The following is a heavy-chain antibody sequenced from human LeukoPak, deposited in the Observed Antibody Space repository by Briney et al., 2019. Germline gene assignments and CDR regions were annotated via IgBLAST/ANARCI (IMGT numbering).Heavy chain of an antibody. J-gene: IGHJ6*04. CDR2: ITGSAADT. CDR3: AKPTGGSGSHYGLDV. V-gene: IGHV3-23*01. D-gene: IGHD3-10*01. CDR1: GFTFSNYA. Sequence: GGSLRLSCAASGFTFSNYAMSWVRQAPGKRLEWVSAITGSAADTYSADSVKGRFTISRDNSRNTLYLQMNSLRAEDTAVYYCAKPTGGSGSHYGLDVWGKGTTVTVSS.